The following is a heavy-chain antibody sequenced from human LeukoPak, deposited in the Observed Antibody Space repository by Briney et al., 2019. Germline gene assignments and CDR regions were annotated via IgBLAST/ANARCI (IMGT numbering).Heavy chain of an antibody. J-gene: IGHJ4*02. D-gene: IGHD6-19*01. CDR1: GGSISIYY. CDR3: ARSSDSSGYYGGGIIDY. CDR2: IYINENT. Sequence: SETLSLTCTVSGGSISIYYWNWIRQPAGKGLDWIWRIYINENTFFNPSLKSRVTMSVDTSKNQSSLQLTSVTAADAAVYYCARSSDSSGYYGGGIIDYWGQGTLVTVSS. V-gene: IGHV4-4*07.